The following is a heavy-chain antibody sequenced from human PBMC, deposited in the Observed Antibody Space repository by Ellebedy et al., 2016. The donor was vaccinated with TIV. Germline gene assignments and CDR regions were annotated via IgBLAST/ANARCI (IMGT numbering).Heavy chain of an antibody. J-gene: IGHJ6*02. CDR1: GGSISSSSYY. V-gene: IGHV4-39*01. Sequence: MPGGSLRLSCTVSGGSISSSSYYWGWIRQPPGKGLEWIGSIYYSGSTYYNPSLKSRVTISVDTSKNQFSLKLSAVTAADTAVYYCARDTVTRLYYYYGMDVWGQGTTVTVSS. D-gene: IGHD4-17*01. CDR2: IYYSGST. CDR3: ARDTVTRLYYYYGMDV.